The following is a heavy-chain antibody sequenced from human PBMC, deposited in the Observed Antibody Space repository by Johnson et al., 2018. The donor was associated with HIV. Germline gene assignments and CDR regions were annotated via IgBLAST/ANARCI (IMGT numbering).Heavy chain of an antibody. CDR1: GFTFSSYG. CDR2: IRYDGSNK. D-gene: IGHD3-10*01. J-gene: IGHJ3*02. Sequence: QVQLVESGGGVVQPGGSLRLSCAASGFTFSSYGMHWVRQAPGKGLEWVAFIRYDGSNKYYADSVQCRFTISRDNSKNTRYLQMNSLRAEDTAVYYCSKDQGWFGEFMNAFDIWGQGTMVTVSS. V-gene: IGHV3-30*02. CDR3: SKDQGWFGEFMNAFDI.